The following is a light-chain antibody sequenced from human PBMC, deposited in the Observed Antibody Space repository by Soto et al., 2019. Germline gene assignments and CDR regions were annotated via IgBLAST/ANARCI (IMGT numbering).Light chain of an antibody. CDR1: QSVSSN. J-gene: IGKJ5*01. Sequence: EILLTQSPSTLSVSAGDRVTIYCRASQSVSSNLAWYQQNPGQAPRLLIYGASTRATGIPARFSGSGSGTEFTLTISSLQSEDFAVYYCQQYYDWPITFGQGTRLEIK. CDR3: QQYYDWPIT. CDR2: GAS. V-gene: IGKV3-15*01.